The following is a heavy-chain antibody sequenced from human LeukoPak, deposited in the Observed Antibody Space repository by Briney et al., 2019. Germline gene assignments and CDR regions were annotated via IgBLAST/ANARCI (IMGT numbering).Heavy chain of an antibody. CDR2: IIPIFGTA. Sequence: SVKVSCKSSGGTFSSYAISWVRQAPGQGLEWMGGIIPIFGTANYAQKFQGRVTITADESTSTDYMELSSLRSEDTAVYYCARVWRYGGSGSRNWFDPWGQGTLVTVSS. CDR3: ARVWRYGGSGSRNWFDP. J-gene: IGHJ5*02. V-gene: IGHV1-69*13. CDR1: GGTFSSYA. D-gene: IGHD3-10*01.